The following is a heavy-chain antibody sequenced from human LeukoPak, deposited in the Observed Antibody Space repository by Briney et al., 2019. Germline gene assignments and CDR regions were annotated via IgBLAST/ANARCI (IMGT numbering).Heavy chain of an antibody. D-gene: IGHD2-21*01. J-gene: IGHJ6*03. CDR1: GGSFSGYY. Sequence: SETLSLTCAVYGGSFSGYYWSWVRQPPGKGLEWIGEINHSGSTNYNPSLKSRVTISVDTSKNQFSLKLSSVTAADTAVYYCARLLNYYYYMDVWGKGTTVTISS. CDR2: INHSGST. CDR3: ARLLNYYYYMDV. V-gene: IGHV4-34*01.